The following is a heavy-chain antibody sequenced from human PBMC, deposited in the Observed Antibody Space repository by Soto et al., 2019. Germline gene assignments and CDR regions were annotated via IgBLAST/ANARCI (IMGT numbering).Heavy chain of an antibody. J-gene: IGHJ4*02. CDR2: VSDNGGRT. V-gene: IGHV3-23*01. CDR3: AKPRGGQPGPFDD. CDR1: GFTFSNYG. D-gene: IGHD3-16*01. Sequence: GGSLRLSCAASGFTFSNYGMSWVRQAPGKGLEWVSAVSDNGGRTRYADSVKGRFTVSRDNSKNTLYLQMNSLRVEDTAVYYCAKPRGGQPGPFDDWGREPWSPSPQ.